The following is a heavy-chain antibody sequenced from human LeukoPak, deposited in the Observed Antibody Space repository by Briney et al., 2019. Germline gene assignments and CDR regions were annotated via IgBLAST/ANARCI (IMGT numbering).Heavy chain of an antibody. J-gene: IGHJ6*02. CDR3: ARDSRGDSSGWDLHDMDV. D-gene: IGHD6-19*01. CDR1: GYTFTGYY. Sequence: ASVKVSCKASGYTFTGYYMHWVRQAPGQGLEWMGWINPNSGGTNYAQKFQGRVTMTRDTSISTAYMELSRLRSDDTAVYYCARDSRGDSSGWDLHDMDVWGQGTTVTVSS. CDR2: INPNSGGT. V-gene: IGHV1-2*02.